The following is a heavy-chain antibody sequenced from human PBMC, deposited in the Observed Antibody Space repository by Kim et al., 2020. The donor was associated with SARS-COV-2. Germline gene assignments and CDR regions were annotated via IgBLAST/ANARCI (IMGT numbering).Heavy chain of an antibody. V-gene: IGHV4-34*01. Sequence: SETLSLTCAVYGGSFSGYYWSWIRQPPGKGLEWIGEINHSGSTNYNPSLKSRVTISVDTSKNQFSLKLSSVTAADTAVYYCARGGTMIPYYYYGMDVWGQGTTVTVSS. CDR1: GGSFSGYY. CDR2: INHSGST. J-gene: IGHJ6*02. CDR3: ARGGTMIPYYYYGMDV. D-gene: IGHD3-22*01.